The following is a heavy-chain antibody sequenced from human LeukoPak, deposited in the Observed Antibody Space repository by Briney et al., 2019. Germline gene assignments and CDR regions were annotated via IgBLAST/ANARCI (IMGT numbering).Heavy chain of an antibody. CDR3: ARLMVYAMGDY. CDR1: GGSFSGYY. Sequence: SETLSLTCAVHGGSFSGYYWSWIRQSPRKGLEWIAEINDSGSTNYNPSLKSRVTISVDTPKNQFSLKLNSVTAADTALYYCARLMVYAMGDYWGQGTLVTVSS. J-gene: IGHJ4*02. CDR2: INDSGST. V-gene: IGHV4-34*01. D-gene: IGHD2-8*01.